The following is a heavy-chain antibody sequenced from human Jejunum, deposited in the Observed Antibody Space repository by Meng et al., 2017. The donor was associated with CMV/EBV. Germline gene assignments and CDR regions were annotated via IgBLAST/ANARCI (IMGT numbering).Heavy chain of an antibody. Sequence: VSGGAISSYHLTWFRHPPGRGLEWIAYIHSSGPPDYNPSLTSRVTIVLDTSNNHFSLNLRSVIAADTAVYYCAQTQVLAQDVLNIWGPGTKVTVSS. J-gene: IGHJ3*02. V-gene: IGHV4-59*01. CDR2: IHSSGPP. CDR1: GGAISSYH. CDR3: AQTQVLAQDVLNI.